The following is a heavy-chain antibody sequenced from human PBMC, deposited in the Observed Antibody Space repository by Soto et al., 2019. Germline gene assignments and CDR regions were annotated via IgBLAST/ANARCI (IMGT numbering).Heavy chain of an antibody. CDR2: IWFDGSNK. Sequence: QVQLVESGGGVVQPGRSLRLSCAASGFTFSSYGMHWVRQAPGKGLEWVAVIWFDGSNKWYADSVKGRFTISRDNSKNTXYXXMKRLRAEDTAVYSCARDRGYSGYDSPRYYYGMDVWGQGTTVTVSS. D-gene: IGHD5-12*01. V-gene: IGHV3-33*01. J-gene: IGHJ6*02. CDR1: GFTFSSYG. CDR3: ARDRGYSGYDSPRYYYGMDV.